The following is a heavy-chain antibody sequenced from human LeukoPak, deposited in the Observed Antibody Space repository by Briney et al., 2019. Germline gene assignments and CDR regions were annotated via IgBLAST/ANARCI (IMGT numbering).Heavy chain of an antibody. CDR2: IGTAGDT. V-gene: IGHV3-13*01. J-gene: IGHJ4*02. CDR3: ARGAVGGVSAYGDYASSIDY. Sequence: PGRSLRLSCVAFGFTFNKYGIHWVRQATGKGLEWVSAIGTAGDTYYPGSVKGRFTISRENAKNSLYLQMNSLRAGDTAVYYCARGAVGGVSAYGDYASSIDYWGQGTLVTVSS. D-gene: IGHD4-17*01. CDR1: GFTFNKYG.